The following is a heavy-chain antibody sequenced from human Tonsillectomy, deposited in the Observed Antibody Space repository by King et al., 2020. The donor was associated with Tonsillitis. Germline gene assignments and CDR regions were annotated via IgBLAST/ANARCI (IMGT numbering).Heavy chain of an antibody. V-gene: IGHV3-49*04. CDR3: RVAHDYGDLEPYYFDY. Sequence: VQLVESGGGLVQPGRSLRLSCTASGFTFGDYAMSWVRQAPGKGLEWVGFIRSKASGGTTEYAASVKGRFTISRDDSKSIAYLQMNSLKNEDTAAYYCRVAHDYGDLEPYYFDYWGQGTLVTVSS. CDR2: IRSKASGGTT. CDR1: GFTFGDYA. D-gene: IGHD4-17*01. J-gene: IGHJ4*02.